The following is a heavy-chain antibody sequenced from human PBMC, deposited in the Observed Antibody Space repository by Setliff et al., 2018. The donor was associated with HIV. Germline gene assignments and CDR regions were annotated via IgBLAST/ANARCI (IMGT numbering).Heavy chain of an antibody. CDR3: ARDWNHYFYYMDV. CDR2: INHSGST. J-gene: IGHJ6*03. CDR1: GGSLNDYY. Sequence: PSETLSLTCAVYGGSLNDYYWSWIRPPPGKGLEWIGEINHSGSTNYNPSLKSRVTISVDTSKNQFSLKLTSVTAADTAVYYCARDWNHYFYYMDVWGKGTTVTVSS. D-gene: IGHD1-1*01. V-gene: IGHV4-34*01.